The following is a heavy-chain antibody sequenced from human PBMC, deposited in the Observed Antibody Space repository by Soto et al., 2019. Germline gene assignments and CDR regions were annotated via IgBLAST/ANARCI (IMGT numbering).Heavy chain of an antibody. CDR3: ACLVYRMDD. CDR1: GYTFTSFG. J-gene: IGHJ4*03. CDR2: ISADNGNT. Sequence: GASVKVSCKASGYTFTSFGVTWVRQAPGQGLEWMGWISADNGNTNYAQKLQDRVTMTTDTSTSTAYMELRSLTSDDTAVYYCACLVYRMDDWGQGTLVTVSS. V-gene: IGHV1-18*01. D-gene: IGHD2-8*01.